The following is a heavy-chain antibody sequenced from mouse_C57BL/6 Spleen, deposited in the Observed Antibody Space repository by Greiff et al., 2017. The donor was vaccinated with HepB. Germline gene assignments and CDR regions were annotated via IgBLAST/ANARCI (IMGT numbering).Heavy chain of an antibody. D-gene: IGHD2-2*01. J-gene: IGHJ4*01. V-gene: IGHV5-6*01. CDR1: GFTFSSYG. CDR2: ISSGGSYT. Sequence: EVQVVESGGDLVKPGGSLKLSCAASGFTFSSYGMSWVRQTPDKRLEWVATISSGGSYTYYPDSVKGRFTISRDNAKNTLYLQMSSLESEDTAMYYCASSTMVTSYYAMDYWGQGTSVTVSS. CDR3: ASSTMVTSYYAMDY.